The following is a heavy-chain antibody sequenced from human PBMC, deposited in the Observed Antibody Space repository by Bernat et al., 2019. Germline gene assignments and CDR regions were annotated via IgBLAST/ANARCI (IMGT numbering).Heavy chain of an antibody. J-gene: IGHJ4*02. V-gene: IGHV3-30-3*01. Sequence: QVQLVESGGGVVQPGRSLRLSCAASAFTFSSYAMHWVRQAPGKGLEWVAVISYDGSNKYYADSVKGRFTISRDNSKNTLYLQMNSLRAEDTAVYYCARDLGYHAYGDSQGDYWGQGTLVTVSS. CDR3: ARDLGYHAYGDSQGDY. CDR1: AFTFSSYA. D-gene: IGHD4-17*01. CDR2: ISYDGSNK.